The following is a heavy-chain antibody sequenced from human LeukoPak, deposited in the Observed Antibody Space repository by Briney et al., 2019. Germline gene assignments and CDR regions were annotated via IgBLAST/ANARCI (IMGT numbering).Heavy chain of an antibody. D-gene: IGHD1-26*01. Sequence: GGSLRLSCAASGFTFSSHGMHWVRQAPGKGLEWVAVISYDGSNKYYADSVKGRFTISRDNSKNTLYLQMNSLRAEDTAVYYCRCGSYSGFAFDIWGQGTMVTVSS. CDR2: ISYDGSNK. J-gene: IGHJ3*02. CDR1: GFTFSSHG. V-gene: IGHV3-30*03. CDR3: RCGSYSGFAFDI.